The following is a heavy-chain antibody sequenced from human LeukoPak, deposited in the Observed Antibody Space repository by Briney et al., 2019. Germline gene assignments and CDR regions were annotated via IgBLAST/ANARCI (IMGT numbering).Heavy chain of an antibody. Sequence: GGTLRLSCAATGFTFSSYGMSWVRQAPGKGLEWVSYISSSGSTIYYADSVKGRFTISRDNAKNSLYLQMNSLRAEDTAVYYCAELGITMIGGVWGRGTTVTISS. J-gene: IGHJ6*04. CDR1: GFTFSSYG. CDR3: AELGITMIGGV. CDR2: ISSSGSTI. V-gene: IGHV3-48*04. D-gene: IGHD3-10*02.